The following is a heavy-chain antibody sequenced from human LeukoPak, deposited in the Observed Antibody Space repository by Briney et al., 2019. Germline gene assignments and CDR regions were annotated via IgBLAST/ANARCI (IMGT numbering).Heavy chain of an antibody. Sequence: GGSLRLSCAASGFTFSSYAMSWVRQAPGKGLEWVPAISGSGGSTYYADSVKGRFTISRDNSKNTLYLQMNSLRAEDTAVYYCARAYYDFWSGYQPLDYWGQGTLVTVSS. J-gene: IGHJ4*02. CDR3: ARAYYDFWSGYQPLDY. CDR1: GFTFSSYA. V-gene: IGHV3-23*01. D-gene: IGHD3-3*01. CDR2: ISGSGGST.